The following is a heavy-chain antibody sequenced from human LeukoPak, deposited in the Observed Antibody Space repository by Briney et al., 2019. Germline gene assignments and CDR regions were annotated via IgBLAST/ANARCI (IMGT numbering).Heavy chain of an antibody. CDR3: AGERDMTTVWEIFEY. V-gene: IGHV3-7*01. CDR2: IKEDESEK. Sequence: GGSLRLSCAASGFTFGTYWMSWVRQAPGKGLEWVANIKEDESEKYYADSVKGRFTISRDNAKKSLYLQMNSLRADDTAVYYCAGERDMTTVWEIFEYWGQGALVTVSS. J-gene: IGHJ4*02. D-gene: IGHD4-11*01. CDR1: GFTFGTYW.